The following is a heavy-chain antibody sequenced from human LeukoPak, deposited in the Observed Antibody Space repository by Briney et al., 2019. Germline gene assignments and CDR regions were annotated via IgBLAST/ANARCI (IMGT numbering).Heavy chain of an antibody. J-gene: IGHJ4*02. CDR1: GGSFSGYY. CDR2: INHSGST. V-gene: IGHV4-34*01. CDR3: ARAREVAGTMDY. D-gene: IGHD6-19*01. Sequence: SETLSLTCAVYGGSFSGYYWSWIRQPPGKGLEWIGEINHSGSTNYNPSLKSRVTISVDTSKNQFSLKLSSVTAADTAVYYCARAREVAGTMDYWGQGTLVTVSS.